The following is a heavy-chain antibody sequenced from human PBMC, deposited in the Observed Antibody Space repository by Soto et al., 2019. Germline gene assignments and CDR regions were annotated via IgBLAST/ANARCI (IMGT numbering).Heavy chain of an antibody. D-gene: IGHD3-10*01. V-gene: IGHV1-46*01. J-gene: IGHJ4*02. Sequence: QVHLVQSGAEVKKPGASVKVSCKASGYTFTRHYVHWVRQAPGQGLEWMGKVNPSTGSTTYAPKFQGRVTMTRDTSTITVYMELSSLRSEDTAVYYCALWFGDAFDYWGQGNLVTVSS. CDR3: ALWFGDAFDY. CDR1: GYTFTRHY. CDR2: VNPSTGST.